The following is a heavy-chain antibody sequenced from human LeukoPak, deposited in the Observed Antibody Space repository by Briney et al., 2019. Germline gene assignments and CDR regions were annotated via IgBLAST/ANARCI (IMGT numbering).Heavy chain of an antibody. J-gene: IGHJ6*02. V-gene: IGHV3-23*01. CDR3: AKDRLLSGWELLLDYYYGMDV. D-gene: IGHD1-26*01. Sequence: GGSLRLSCAASGFTFSSYAMSWVRQAPGKGLEWVSAISGSGGSTYYADSVKGRFTISRDNSKSTLYLQMNSLRAEDTAVYYCAKDRLLSGWELLLDYYYGMDVWGQGTTVTVSS. CDR2: ISGSGGST. CDR1: GFTFSSYA.